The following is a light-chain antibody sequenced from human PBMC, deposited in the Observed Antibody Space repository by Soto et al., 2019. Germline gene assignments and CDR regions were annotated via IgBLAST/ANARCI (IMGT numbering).Light chain of an antibody. CDR2: DAS. Sequence: EIVLTQSPGTLSLSPGERATLSCRASQSVISSYLAWYQQKPGQAPRLLIYDASTRATGIPDRFSGSGSGTDFTLTISRLEPEDFAIYYCQPYGTSPGTFGQGTKVEIK. CDR1: QSVISSY. V-gene: IGKV3-20*01. J-gene: IGKJ1*01. CDR3: QPYGTSPGT.